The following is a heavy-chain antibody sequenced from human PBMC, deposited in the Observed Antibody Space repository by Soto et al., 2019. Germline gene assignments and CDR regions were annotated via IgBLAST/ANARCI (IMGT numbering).Heavy chain of an antibody. J-gene: IGHJ4*02. CDR1: GFTFSSYA. D-gene: IGHD3-22*01. Sequence: LRLSCAASGFTFSSYAMLWVRQAPGKGLEWVGVISYDGSNKYYADSVKGRFTISRDNSKNALYQQMNSLRAEDTAVYYCARSYYDSSGYPDYWGQGTLVTVSS. CDR3: ARSYYDSSGYPDY. CDR2: ISYDGSNK. V-gene: IGHV3-30-3*01.